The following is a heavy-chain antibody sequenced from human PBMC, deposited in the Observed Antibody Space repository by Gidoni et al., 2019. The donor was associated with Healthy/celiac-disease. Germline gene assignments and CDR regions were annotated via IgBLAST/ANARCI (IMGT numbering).Heavy chain of an antibody. Sequence: QVQLQESGPGLVKPSETLSLTCTVSGGSISSYYWSWIRQPAGKGLEWIGRIYTSGSTNYNPSLESRVTMSVDTSKNQFSLKLSSVTAADTAVYYCATQTYYDFWSGYGGWFDPWGQGTLVTVSS. CDR2: IYTSGST. J-gene: IGHJ5*02. V-gene: IGHV4-4*07. D-gene: IGHD3-3*01. CDR1: GGSISSYY. CDR3: ATQTYYDFWSGYGGWFDP.